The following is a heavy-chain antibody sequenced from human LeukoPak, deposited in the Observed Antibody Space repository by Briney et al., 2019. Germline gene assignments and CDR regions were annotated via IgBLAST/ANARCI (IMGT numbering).Heavy chain of an antibody. CDR3: AKDLSSAITSALVLDV. V-gene: IGHV3-9*01. D-gene: IGHD3-22*01. Sequence: GRSLRLSCAASGFTFDDYAMHWVRQAPGKGLEWVSGITWNRDNIGYGDSVKGRSTISRDNVKNALYLQMNSLRPEDTALYYCAKDLSSAITSALVLDVWGQGTTVIVSS. J-gene: IGHJ6*02. CDR1: GFTFDDYA. CDR2: ITWNRDNI.